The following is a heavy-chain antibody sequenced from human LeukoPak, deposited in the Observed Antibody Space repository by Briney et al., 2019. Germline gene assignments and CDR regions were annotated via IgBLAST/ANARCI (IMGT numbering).Heavy chain of an antibody. CDR1: GFTVSSNY. J-gene: IGHJ6*02. Sequence: GGSLRLSCAASGFTVSSNYMSWVRQAPGKGLEWVSVIYSGGSTYYAGSVKGRFTISRHNSKNTLYLQMNSLRAEDTAVYYCARGSRKIIAAAVLGMDVWGQGTTVTVSS. CDR2: IYSGGST. D-gene: IGHD6-13*01. CDR3: ARGSRKIIAAAVLGMDV. V-gene: IGHV3-53*04.